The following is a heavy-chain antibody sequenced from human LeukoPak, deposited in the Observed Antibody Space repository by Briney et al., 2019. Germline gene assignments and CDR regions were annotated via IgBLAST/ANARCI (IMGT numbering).Heavy chain of an antibody. CDR3: ARGWWRFGELLSWFDP. Sequence: SETLSLTCAVYGGSFSGYYWSWIRQPPGKGLEWIGEINHSGSTNYNPSLKSRVTISGDTSKNQFSLKLSSVTAADTAVYYCARGWWRFGELLSWFDPWGQGTLVTVSS. D-gene: IGHD3-10*01. CDR1: GGSFSGYY. J-gene: IGHJ5*02. CDR2: INHSGST. V-gene: IGHV4-34*01.